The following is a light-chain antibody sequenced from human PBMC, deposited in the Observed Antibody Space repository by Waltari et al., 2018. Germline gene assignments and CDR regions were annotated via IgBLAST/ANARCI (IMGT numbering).Light chain of an antibody. CDR2: LGS. V-gene: IGKV2-28*01. CDR3: MQALQTPFT. CDR1: QSLLHSNGYTY. Sequence: IVMTQSPLSLPVTPGEPASISCRSSQSLLHSNGYTYLDWYLQKPGQSPQLLIYLGSNRASGVPDRFSCSGSGTDFTLKISRVEAEDVGVYYCMQALQTPFTFGPGTKVDIK. J-gene: IGKJ3*01.